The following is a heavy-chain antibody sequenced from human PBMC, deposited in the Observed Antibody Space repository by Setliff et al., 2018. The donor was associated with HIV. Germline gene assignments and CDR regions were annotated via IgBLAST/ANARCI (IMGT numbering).Heavy chain of an antibody. V-gene: IGHV4-31*02. CDR2: IHYTGSN. Sequence: PSETLSLTCTVSGGSVTSGGHYWSWIRQQPGKAPEWIGYIHYTGSNFYNPSLTDRLTISVDTSKNQFSLKLSYVTAADTAVYYCARGGNGRAAWFDSWGQGTLVTVSS. CDR3: ARGGNGRAAWFDS. J-gene: IGHJ5*01. CDR1: GGSVTSGGHY. D-gene: IGHD6-13*01.